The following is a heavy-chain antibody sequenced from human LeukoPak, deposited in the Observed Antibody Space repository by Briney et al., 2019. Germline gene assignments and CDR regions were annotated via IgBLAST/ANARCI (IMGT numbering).Heavy chain of an antibody. CDR2: MNPNSGNT. J-gene: IGHJ4*02. D-gene: IGHD5-18*01. Sequence: ASVKVSCKASGYTFTSYGISWVRQATGQGLEWMGWMNPNSGNTGYAQKFQGRVTITRNTSISTAYMELSSLRSEDTAVYYCARGLTAMDFDYWGQGTLVTVSS. V-gene: IGHV1-8*03. CDR3: ARGLTAMDFDY. CDR1: GYTFTSYG.